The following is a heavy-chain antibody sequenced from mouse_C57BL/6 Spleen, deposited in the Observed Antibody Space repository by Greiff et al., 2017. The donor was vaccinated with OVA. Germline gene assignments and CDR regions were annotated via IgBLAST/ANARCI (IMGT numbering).Heavy chain of an antibody. J-gene: IGHJ2*01. CDR2: IRLKSDNYAT. D-gene: IGHD1-1*01. CDR1: GFTFSNYW. CDR3: TGEETYYGSSFYFDY. V-gene: IGHV6-3*01. Sequence: EVKLMESGGGLVQPGGSMKLSCVASGFTFSNYWMNWVRQSPEKGLEWVAQIRLKSDNYATHYAESVKGRFTISRDDSKSSVYLQMNNLRAEDTGIYYCTGEETYYGSSFYFDYWGQGTTLTVSS.